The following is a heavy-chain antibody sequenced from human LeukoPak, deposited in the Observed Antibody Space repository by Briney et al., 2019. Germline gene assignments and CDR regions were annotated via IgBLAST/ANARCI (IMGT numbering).Heavy chain of an antibody. CDR3: ANAGGPFDY. CDR1: GGSISSSSYY. D-gene: IGHD2-2*01. CDR2: IYYSGST. J-gene: IGHJ4*02. Sequence: EASETLSLTCTVSGGSISSSSYYWGWIRQPPGKGLEWIGSIYYSGSTYYNPSLKSRVTISVDTSKNQFSLKLSSVTAADTAVHYCANAGGPFDYWGQGTLVTVSS. V-gene: IGHV4-39*07.